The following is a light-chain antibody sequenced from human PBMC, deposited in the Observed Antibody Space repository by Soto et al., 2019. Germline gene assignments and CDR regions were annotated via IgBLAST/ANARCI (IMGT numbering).Light chain of an antibody. V-gene: IGKV3-15*01. CDR2: GAS. J-gene: IGKJ1*01. CDR3: QQSYSTPWT. CDR1: QRISTN. Sequence: DIEMTQSPPILSVSPGEGATLSCRASQRISTNLAWYQHIPGQAPRLLIYGASTRATGIPARFSGSGSGTEFTLTISSLQPEDFATYYCQQSYSTPWTFGQGTKVDIK.